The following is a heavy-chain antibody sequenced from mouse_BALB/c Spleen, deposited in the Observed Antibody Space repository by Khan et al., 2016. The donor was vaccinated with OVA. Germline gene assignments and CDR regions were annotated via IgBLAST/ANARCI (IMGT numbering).Heavy chain of an antibody. CDR3: ARSGYGGFAY. CDR2: INPYNGDT. D-gene: IGHD1-2*01. J-gene: IGHJ3*01. CDR1: GYSFTDYT. V-gene: IGHV1-18*01. Sequence: VQLQQSGPELVKPGASMKISCKASGYSFTDYTMNWMKQSHGKNLEWIGLINPYNGDTNYNQNFKGKATLTVDKSSRTAFMELLSLTSEDSAVYYWARSGYGGFAYWAQGTLVTVSA.